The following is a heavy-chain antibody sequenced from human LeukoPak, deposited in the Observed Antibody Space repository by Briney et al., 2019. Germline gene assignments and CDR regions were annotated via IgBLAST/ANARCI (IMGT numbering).Heavy chain of an antibody. CDR2: NSYSGGT. CDR1: GHPISTYQ. CDR3: ARVGRGDHTWGSYSFDY. J-gene: IGHJ4*02. D-gene: IGHD3-16*01. V-gene: IGHV4-59*01. Sequence: SETLSLTCTVPGHPISTYQWRWLRQPPGKGLEGIGYNSYSGGTMYNPSLRSRVTISIDTSKNQFSLKFSSVTAADTAVYYCARVGRGDHTWGSYSFDYWGQGALVTVSS.